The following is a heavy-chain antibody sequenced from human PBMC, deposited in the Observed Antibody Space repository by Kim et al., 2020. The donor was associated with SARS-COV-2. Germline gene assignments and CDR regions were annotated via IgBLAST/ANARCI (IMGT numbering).Heavy chain of an antibody. J-gene: IGHJ4*02. CDR3: ARGGGGSYSDFDY. V-gene: IGHV4-34*01. D-gene: IGHD1-26*01. Sequence: YTPSLKRRVTISVDTSKSQFSLKLSSVTAADTAVYYCARGGGGSYSDFDYWGQGTLVTVSS.